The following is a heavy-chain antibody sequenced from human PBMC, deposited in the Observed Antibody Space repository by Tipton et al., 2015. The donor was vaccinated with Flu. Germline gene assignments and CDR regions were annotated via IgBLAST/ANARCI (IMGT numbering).Heavy chain of an antibody. CDR1: GGSVGSPYC. CDR3: ARDRWEYIRGFDS. CDR2: INHSGTT. V-gene: IGHV4-38-2*02. D-gene: IGHD2/OR15-2a*01. J-gene: IGHJ5*01. Sequence: TLSLTCSVSGGSVGSPYCWGWVRQPPGKGLEWIGSINHSGTTYYNPSLKSRVTISVDTSKNQFSLKLTSVTAADTAVYYCARDRWEYIRGFDSWGQGTLVTVSP.